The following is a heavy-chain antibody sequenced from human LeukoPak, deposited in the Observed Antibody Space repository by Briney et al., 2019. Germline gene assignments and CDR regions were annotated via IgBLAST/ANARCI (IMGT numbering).Heavy chain of an antibody. CDR2: IYTSGST. D-gene: IGHD1-26*01. J-gene: IGHJ4*02. Sequence: SETLSLTCNVSGDSISSYYWSWIRQPAGKGLEWIGRIYTSGSTNYNPSLRSRVTMSVDTSKNQFSLQLCSVTAADTAVYYCAREFSGSYRALDYWGQGTLVTVSS. CDR1: GDSISSYY. CDR3: AREFSGSYRALDY. V-gene: IGHV4-4*07.